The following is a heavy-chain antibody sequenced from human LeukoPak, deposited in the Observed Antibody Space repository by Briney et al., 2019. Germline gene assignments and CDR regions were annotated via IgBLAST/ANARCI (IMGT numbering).Heavy chain of an antibody. Sequence: GGSLRLSCAASGFTFSSYWMSWVRQAPGKGLEWVANIKQDGSEKYYVDSVKGRFTISRDNAKNSLYLQMNSLRAEDTAVYYCARDRRRIQLWFDGNWGQGTLVTVSS. J-gene: IGHJ4*02. CDR3: ARDRRRIQLWFDGN. D-gene: IGHD5-18*01. V-gene: IGHV3-7*01. CDR1: GFTFSSYW. CDR2: IKQDGSEK.